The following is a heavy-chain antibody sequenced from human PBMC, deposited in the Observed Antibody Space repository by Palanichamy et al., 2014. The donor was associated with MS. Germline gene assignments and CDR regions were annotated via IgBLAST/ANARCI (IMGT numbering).Heavy chain of an antibody. D-gene: IGHD2-8*02. CDR2: IIPISGTT. CDR3: ARVRLESRVLYSPRCPGGVCFPYYFES. V-gene: IGHV1-69*06. J-gene: IGHJ4*02. Sequence: QVQLVQSGAEVQKPGSSLKVSCKASGDTFRKWAISWVRQAPGQGLEWMGAIIPISGTTHYAQRFQGRVTITADTSTTTAYMHVSSLRSEDTATYYCARVRLESRVLYSPRCPGGVCFPYYFESWGQGTLVTVSS. CDR1: GDTFRKWA.